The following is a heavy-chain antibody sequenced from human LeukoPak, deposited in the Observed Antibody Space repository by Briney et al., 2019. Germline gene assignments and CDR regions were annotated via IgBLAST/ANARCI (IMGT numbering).Heavy chain of an antibody. Sequence: TLSLTCTVSGGSISSYYWSWIRQPPGKALEWLALIYWNDDKYYSPSLKSRLTITKDTSKNQVILTMTNMDPVGAATYYCAHRLHDILTTNHRAFDYWGQGTLVTVSS. CDR3: AHRLHDILTTNHRAFDY. V-gene: IGHV2-5*01. CDR1: GGSISSYYW. CDR2: IYWNDDK. J-gene: IGHJ4*02. D-gene: IGHD3-9*01.